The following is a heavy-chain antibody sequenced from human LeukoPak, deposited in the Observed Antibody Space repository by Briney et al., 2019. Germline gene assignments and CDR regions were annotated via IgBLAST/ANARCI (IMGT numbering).Heavy chain of an antibody. Sequence: SETLSLTCAVYGESFSGYYWSWLRQPPGKGREWIGEINHSGSTHYNPSLKSRVTISVDTSKTKFSLTLISVTAADTAVYYCARRPATAMEFDYWGQGTLVTVSS. CDR2: INHSGST. J-gene: IGHJ4*02. V-gene: IGHV4-34*01. CDR3: ARRPATAMEFDY. D-gene: IGHD5-18*01. CDR1: GESFSGYY.